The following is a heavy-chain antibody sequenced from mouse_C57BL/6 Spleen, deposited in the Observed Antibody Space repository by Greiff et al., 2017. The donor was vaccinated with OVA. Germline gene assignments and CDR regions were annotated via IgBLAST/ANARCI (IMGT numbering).Heavy chain of an antibody. V-gene: IGHV1-55*01. J-gene: IGHJ1*03. CDR2: IYPGSGST. CDR3: ARWGGSTDWYFDV. Sequence: VQLQQPGAELVKPGASVKMSCKASGYTFTSYWITWVKQRPGQGLEWIGDIYPGSGSTNYNEKFKSKATLTVDTSSSTAYMQLSSLTSEDSAVYYCARWGGSTDWYFDVWGTGTTVTVSS. D-gene: IGHD3-1*01. CDR1: GYTFTSYW.